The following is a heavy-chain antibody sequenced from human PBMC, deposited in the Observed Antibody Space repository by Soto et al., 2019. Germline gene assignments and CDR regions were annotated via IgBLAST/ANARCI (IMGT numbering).Heavy chain of an antibody. Sequence: GESLKISCKGSGYTFTNYWIGWVRQMPGKGPEWMGIIYPGDSDTKYNPSFQGQVTISADKSITTTYLQWSSLKASDTAIYYCAASTFYYGMDVWGQGTTVTVSS. CDR1: GYTFTNYW. V-gene: IGHV5-51*01. J-gene: IGHJ6*02. CDR2: IYPGDSDT. CDR3: AASTFYYGMDV.